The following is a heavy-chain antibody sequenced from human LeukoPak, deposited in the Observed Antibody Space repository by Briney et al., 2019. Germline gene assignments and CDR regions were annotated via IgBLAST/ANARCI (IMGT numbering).Heavy chain of an antibody. J-gene: IGHJ3*02. D-gene: IGHD2/OR15-2a*01. V-gene: IGHV4-34*01. CDR2: INHSGST. CDR1: GGSFSGYY. CDR3: ARSMSILGAFDI. Sequence: SETLSLTCAVYGGSFSGYYWSWIRQPPGKGPEWIGEINHSGSTNYNPSLKSRVTISVDTSKNQFSLKLSSVTAADTAVYYCARSMSILGAFDIWGQGTMVTVSS.